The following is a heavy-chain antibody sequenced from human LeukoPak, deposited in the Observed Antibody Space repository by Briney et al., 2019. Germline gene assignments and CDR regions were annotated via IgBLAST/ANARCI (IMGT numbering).Heavy chain of an antibody. CDR3: ASDYRDYYYYMDV. CDR1: GFTFSSYS. V-gene: IGHV3-21*01. D-gene: IGHD1-14*01. CDR2: ISSSSSYI. J-gene: IGHJ6*03. Sequence: PGGSLRLSCAASGFTFSSYSMNWVRQAPGKGLEWVSSISSSSSYIYYADSVEGRFTISRDNAKNSLYLQMNSLRAEDTAVYYCASDYRDYYYYMDVWGKGTTVTVSS.